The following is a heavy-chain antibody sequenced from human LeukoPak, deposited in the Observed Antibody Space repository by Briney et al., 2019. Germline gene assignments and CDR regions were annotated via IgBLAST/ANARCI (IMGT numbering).Heavy chain of an antibody. CDR2: ISGYNGKT. CDR3: ARAGYYGSGSYYPYFDY. D-gene: IGHD3-10*01. Sequence: ASVKVSCKASGYTFNTYGITWVRQAPGQGLEWMGWISGYNGKTKYAQKLQDRVTITTDTSTTTAYMELRSLTSDDTAVYYCARAGYYGSGSYYPYFDYWGQGTLVTVSS. V-gene: IGHV1-18*01. J-gene: IGHJ4*02. CDR1: GYTFNTYG.